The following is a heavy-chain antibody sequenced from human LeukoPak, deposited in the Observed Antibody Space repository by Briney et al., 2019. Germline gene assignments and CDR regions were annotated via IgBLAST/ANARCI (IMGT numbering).Heavy chain of an antibody. V-gene: IGHV4-39*07. CDR3: ARRYESDAFDI. Sequence: SETLSLTCSVSGASISSSSYYWGWIRQPPGKGLEWIGSIYYSGSTYYNPSLKSRVTISVDTSKNQFSLKLSSVTAADTAVYYCARRYESDAFDIWGQGTMVTVSS. J-gene: IGHJ3*02. CDR1: GASISSSSYY. CDR2: IYYSGST. D-gene: IGHD3-16*01.